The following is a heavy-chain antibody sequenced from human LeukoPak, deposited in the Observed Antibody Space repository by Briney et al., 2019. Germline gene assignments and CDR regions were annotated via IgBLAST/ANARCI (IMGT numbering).Heavy chain of an antibody. CDR3: ARQQGYFDYFDY. V-gene: IGHV4-59*01. J-gene: IGHJ4*02. CDR1: GGSIGSYY. Sequence: SETLSLTCTVSGGSIGSYYWSWVRQPPGKGLEWIGYIYYSGGTNYNPSLKSRVTISVDTSKNQFSLKLSSVTAADTAVYYCARQQGYFDYFDYWGQGTLVTVSS. D-gene: IGHD3-9*01. CDR2: IYYSGGT.